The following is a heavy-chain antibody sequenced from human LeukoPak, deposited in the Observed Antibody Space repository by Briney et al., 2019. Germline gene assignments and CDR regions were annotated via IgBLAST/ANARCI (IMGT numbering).Heavy chain of an antibody. CDR1: GYTFTGYY. CDR2: INPNSGGT. CDR3: ARDMGYPYYYYYYMDV. D-gene: IGHD5-12*01. Sequence: ASVKVSCKASGYTFTGYYMHWVRQAPGQGLEWMGWINPNSGGTNYAQKFQGRVTMTRDTSISKAYMELSRLRSDDTAVYYCARDMGYPYYYYYYMDVWGKGTTVTVSS. J-gene: IGHJ6*03. V-gene: IGHV1-2*02.